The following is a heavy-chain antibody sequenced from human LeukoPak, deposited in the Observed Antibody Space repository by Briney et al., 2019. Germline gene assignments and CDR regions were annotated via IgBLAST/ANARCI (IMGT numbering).Heavy chain of an antibody. CDR2: IYYSGST. J-gene: IGHJ3*02. CDR3: ARVTVTDAFDI. Sequence: SETLSLTCTVSGGSISSYYWSWIRQPPGKGLEWIGYIYYSGSTNYNPSLKSRVTISVDTSKNQFSLKLSSVTAADTAVYYCARVTVTDAFDIWGQGTMVTVSS. V-gene: IGHV4-59*08. D-gene: IGHD4-17*01. CDR1: GGSISSYY.